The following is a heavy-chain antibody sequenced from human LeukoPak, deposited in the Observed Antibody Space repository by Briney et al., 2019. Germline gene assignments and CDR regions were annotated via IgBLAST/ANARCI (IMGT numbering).Heavy chain of an antibody. V-gene: IGHV1-18*01. CDR3: ARGLAVAGTRDY. CDR2: ISAYNGNT. D-gene: IGHD6-19*01. Sequence: ASVKVSCKASGYTFTSYGISWVRQAPGQGLEWMGWISAYNGNTNYAQKLQGRVTMTTDTSTSTASMVLRSLRSDDTAVYYCARGLAVAGTRDYWGQGTLVTVSS. J-gene: IGHJ4*02. CDR1: GYTFTSYG.